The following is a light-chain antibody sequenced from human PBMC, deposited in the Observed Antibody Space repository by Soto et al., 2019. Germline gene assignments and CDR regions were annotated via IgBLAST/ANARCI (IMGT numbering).Light chain of an antibody. V-gene: IGKV3-20*01. Sequence: EIVLTQSPGTLSLSPGERATLSCRASQSVSSSYLAWYQQKPGQAPRLLIYGASSRATGIPDRFSGSGSGTDFTLTISGLEHEDFAVYYCQQYGSSRTFGQGTKVEIK. CDR1: QSVSSSY. CDR2: GAS. CDR3: QQYGSSRT. J-gene: IGKJ1*01.